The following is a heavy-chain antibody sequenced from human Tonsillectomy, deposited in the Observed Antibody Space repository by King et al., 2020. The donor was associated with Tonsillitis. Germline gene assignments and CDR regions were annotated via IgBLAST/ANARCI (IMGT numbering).Heavy chain of an antibody. Sequence: VQLQESGPGLVKPSETLSLTCTVSGASISSYYWSWIRQPPGKGLEWIGYIYYSGSTNYNPSLKSRVTISVATSKNQFSLRLSSVTAADTAVYYCARHYDPCSNGLCPYYFDYWGQGTLVTVSS. D-gene: IGHD2-8*01. V-gene: IGHV4-59*08. CDR2: IYYSGST. CDR3: ARHYDPCSNGLCPYYFDY. J-gene: IGHJ4*02. CDR1: GASISSYY.